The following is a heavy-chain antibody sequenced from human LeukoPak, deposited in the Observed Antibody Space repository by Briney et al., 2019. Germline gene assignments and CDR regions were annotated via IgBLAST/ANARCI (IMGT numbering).Heavy chain of an antibody. Sequence: PGRSLRLSCAASGFTFSSYGMHWVRQAPGKGLEWVAVISYDGSNKYYADSVKGRFTISRDNSKNTLYLQMSSLRAEDTAVYYCAKAPRIQLWPRGSGLDYWGQGTLVTVSS. CDR1: GFTFSSYG. V-gene: IGHV3-30*18. J-gene: IGHJ4*02. D-gene: IGHD5-18*01. CDR3: AKAPRIQLWPRGSGLDY. CDR2: ISYDGSNK.